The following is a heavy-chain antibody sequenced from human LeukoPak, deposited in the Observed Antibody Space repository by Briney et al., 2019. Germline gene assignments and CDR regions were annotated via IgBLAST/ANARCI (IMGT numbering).Heavy chain of an antibody. CDR1: GFTFSSYA. CDR3: AKRSGYNFGYFDY. CDR2: ITGGGVYT. J-gene: IGHJ4*02. V-gene: IGHV3-23*01. D-gene: IGHD5-24*01. Sequence: AGGPRSLSCAASGFTFSSYALTWFRQAQGKGRGWVSAITGGGVYTNYADSVKDRFTISRDNSKNTLYLQMNGLRVEDTAVYYCAKRSGYNFGYFDYWGQGTLVTVSS.